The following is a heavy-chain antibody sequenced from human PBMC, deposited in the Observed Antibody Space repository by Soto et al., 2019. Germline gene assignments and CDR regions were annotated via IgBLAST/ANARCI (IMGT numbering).Heavy chain of an antibody. CDR1: GYPFTNYY. V-gene: IGHV5-51*01. Sequence: GESLKISCKGSGYPFTNYYIGWVRKMPGKGLEWMGIIHPGYSDTSYSPSFEGQVTISADKSLKSVYLQWSSLKASDTAIYYCARHDSTSSRACFQYWGQGTLVTVS. CDR3: ARHDSTSSRACFQY. CDR2: IHPGYSDT. D-gene: IGHD3-10*02. J-gene: IGHJ4*02.